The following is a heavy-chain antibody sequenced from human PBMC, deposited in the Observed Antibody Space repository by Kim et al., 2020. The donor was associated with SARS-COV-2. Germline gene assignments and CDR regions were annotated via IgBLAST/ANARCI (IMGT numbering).Heavy chain of an antibody. CDR3: ASAPQALRIYVY. CDR2: INNDGSST. Sequence: GGSLRLSCAASGFTFSSYGMHWVRQAPGKGLVWVALINNDGSSTNYADSVKGRFTISRDNAKNTLYLQMNSLRAEDTAVYYCASAPQALRIYVYCGEGTLGSLSS. D-gene: IGHD3-10*02. CDR1: GFTFSSYG. J-gene: IGHJ4*02. V-gene: IGHV3-74*01.